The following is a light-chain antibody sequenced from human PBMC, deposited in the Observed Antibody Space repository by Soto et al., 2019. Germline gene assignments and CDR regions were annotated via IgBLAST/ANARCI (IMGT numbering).Light chain of an antibody. V-gene: IGKV2-30*02. Sequence: EVVMTQSPLSLPVTLGQPASISCRSNQSLVHSDGIAYFSWFQQRPGRSPRXXIYKVSNRDSGVPARFSGSGSGTDFALKISRVEAEDVGVYYCMQGTHWPITFGQGTRLEIK. CDR1: QSLVHSDGIAY. J-gene: IGKJ5*01. CDR2: KVS. CDR3: MQGTHWPIT.